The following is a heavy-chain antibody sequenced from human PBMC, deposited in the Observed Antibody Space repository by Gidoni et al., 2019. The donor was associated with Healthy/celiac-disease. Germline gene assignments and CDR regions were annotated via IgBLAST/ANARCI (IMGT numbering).Heavy chain of an antibody. D-gene: IGHD4-17*01. CDR2: IIPILGIA. CDR1: GGTFSSYT. J-gene: IGHJ6*02. CDR3: AREYYGDYYYYYYYGMDV. V-gene: IGHV1-69*08. Sequence: QVQLVQSGAEVKKPGSSVKVSCKASGGTFSSYTISWVRQAPGQGLEWMGRIIPILGIANYAQKFQGRVTITADKSTSTAYTELSSLRSEDTAVYYCAREYYGDYYYYYYYGMDVWGQGTTVTVSS.